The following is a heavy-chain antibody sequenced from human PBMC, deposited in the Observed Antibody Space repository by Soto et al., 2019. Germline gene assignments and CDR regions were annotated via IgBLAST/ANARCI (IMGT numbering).Heavy chain of an antibody. CDR3: AGDMSGIVGAHLDY. D-gene: IGHD1-26*01. V-gene: IGHV3-30-3*01. CDR1: GFTFSSYA. J-gene: IGHJ4*02. Sequence: QVQLVESGGGVVQPGRSLRLSCAASGFTFSSYAMHWVRQAPGKGLEWVAVISYDGSNKYYADSVKGRFTISRDNSKNTLYLQMNSLRAEDTAVYYCAGDMSGIVGAHLDYWGQGTLVTVSS. CDR2: ISYDGSNK.